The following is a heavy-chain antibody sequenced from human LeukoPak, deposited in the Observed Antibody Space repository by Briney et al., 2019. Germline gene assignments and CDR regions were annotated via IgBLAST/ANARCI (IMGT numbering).Heavy chain of an antibody. J-gene: IGHJ4*02. V-gene: IGHV4-59*01. CDR2: IYYSGST. CDR1: GGSISSYY. Sequence: SETLSLTCTVSGGSISSYYWSWIRQPPGKGLEWIGYIYYSGSTNYNPSLKSRVTISVDTSKNQFSLKLSSVTAADTAVYYCARGHHCSGGSCYWVDYWGQGTLVTVSS. CDR3: ARGHHCSGGSCYWVDY. D-gene: IGHD2-15*01.